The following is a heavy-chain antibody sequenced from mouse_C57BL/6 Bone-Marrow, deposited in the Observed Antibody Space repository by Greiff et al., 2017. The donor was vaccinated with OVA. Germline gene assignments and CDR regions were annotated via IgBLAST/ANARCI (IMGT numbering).Heavy chain of an antibody. J-gene: IGHJ1*03. V-gene: IGHV1-59*01. D-gene: IGHD1-1*01. CDR1: GYTLTSYW. Sequence: QVQLQQPGAELVRPGTSVKLSCKASGYTLTSYWMHWVKQRPGQGLEWIGVIDPSDSYTNYNQKFKGKATLTVDTSSSTAYMQRSSLTSEDSAVYYCAIYYYGSSYDWYFDVWGTGTTVTVSS. CDR3: AIYYYGSSYDWYFDV. CDR2: IDPSDSYT.